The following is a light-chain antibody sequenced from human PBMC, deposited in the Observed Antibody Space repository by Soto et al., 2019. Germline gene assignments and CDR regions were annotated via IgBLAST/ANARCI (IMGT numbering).Light chain of an antibody. CDR3: QQYRSSPPM. CDR1: QSVSSRY. CDR2: GAS. J-gene: IGKJ4*02. Sequence: DIVLTQSPGTLSLSPGERTTLSCRASQSVSSRYLAWYHQKPGQAPRLLIYGASSRATGIPDRFSGSGSGADFTLPISRLQAEHLAQYHFQQYRSSPPMFGGVTKV. V-gene: IGKV3-20*01.